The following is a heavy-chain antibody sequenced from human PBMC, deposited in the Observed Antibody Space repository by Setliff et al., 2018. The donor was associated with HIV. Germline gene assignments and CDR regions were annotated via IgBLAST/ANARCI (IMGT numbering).Heavy chain of an antibody. CDR1: GYSMSSGYY. V-gene: IGHV4-38-2*02. D-gene: IGHD1-26*01. J-gene: IGHJ3*02. CDR3: AREGDSLRALDI. Sequence: PSETLSLTCGVSGYSMSSGYYWGWIRQPPGKGLEWIGNVYHTGGTYYNPSLKSRVTISVDTSKNQFSLKLSPVTAADTAVYSCAREGDSLRALDIWGHGTMVTVSS. CDR2: VYHTGGT.